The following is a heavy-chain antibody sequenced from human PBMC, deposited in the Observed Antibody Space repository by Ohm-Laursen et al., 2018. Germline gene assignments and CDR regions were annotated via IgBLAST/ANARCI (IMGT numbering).Heavy chain of an antibody. Sequence: TQTLTLTCTFSGFSLSTSGMCVSWIRQPPGKALEWLARIDWDDDKYYSTSLKTRLTISKDTSKNQVVLTMTNMDPVDTATYYCARYYYDSSGQPSMSYWGQGTLVTVSS. CDR1: GFSLSTSGMC. J-gene: IGHJ4*02. CDR2: IDWDDDK. V-gene: IGHV2-70*11. CDR3: ARYYYDSSGQPSMSY. D-gene: IGHD3-22*01.